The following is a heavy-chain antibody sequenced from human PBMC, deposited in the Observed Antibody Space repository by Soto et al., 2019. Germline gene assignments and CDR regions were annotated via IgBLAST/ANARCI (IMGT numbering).Heavy chain of an antibody. CDR3: AREVIWSGYFDY. D-gene: IGHD3-3*01. CDR2: IYYSGTT. Sequence: SETLSLTCTVSGGSISSYYWSWIRQPPGKGLEWIGYIYYSGTTDYNPSLKSRVTISVDTSKNQFSLKLSSMTAADTAVYYCAREVIWSGYFDYWGQGTPVTVSS. V-gene: IGHV4-59*01. J-gene: IGHJ4*02. CDR1: GGSISSYY.